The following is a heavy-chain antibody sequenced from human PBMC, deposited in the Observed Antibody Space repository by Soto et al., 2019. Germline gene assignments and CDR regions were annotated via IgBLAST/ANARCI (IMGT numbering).Heavy chain of an antibody. CDR3: AGARILWFGELLPPPSSAP. V-gene: IGHV4-30-4*01. D-gene: IGHD3-10*01. CDR2: IYYSGST. J-gene: IGHJ5*02. CDR1: GGSISSGDYY. Sequence: SETLSLTCTVSGGSISSGDYYWSWIRQPPGKGLEWIGYIYYSGSTYYNPSLKSRVTISVDTSKNQFSLKLSSVTAADTAVYYCAGARILWFGELLPPPSSAPWRHGPLVT.